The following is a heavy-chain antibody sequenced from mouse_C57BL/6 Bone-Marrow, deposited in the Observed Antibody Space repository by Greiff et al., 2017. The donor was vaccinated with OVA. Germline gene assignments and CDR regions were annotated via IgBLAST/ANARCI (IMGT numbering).Heavy chain of an antibody. D-gene: IGHD1-1*01. CDR2: ISYDGSN. V-gene: IGHV3-6*01. J-gene: IGHJ2*01. CDR3: ARFTTVVDDY. CDR1: GYSITSGYY. Sequence: EVQLVESGPGLVKPSQSLSLTCSVTGYSITSGYYWNWIRQFPGNNLEWMGYISYDGSNNYNPSLKNRISITRDTSKNPFFLKWNSVTTEDTATYYCARFTTVVDDYWGQGTTRTVSS.